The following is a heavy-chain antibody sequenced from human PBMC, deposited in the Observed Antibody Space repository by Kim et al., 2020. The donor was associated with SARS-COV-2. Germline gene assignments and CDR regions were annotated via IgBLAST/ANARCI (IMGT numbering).Heavy chain of an antibody. CDR3: ARGWAFDI. V-gene: IGHV3-74*01. CDR2: DGSSP. D-gene: IGHD2-15*01. Sequence: DGSSPAEAESVRSRFSISRDNAKDTLYLQMNSLRAEDTAVYYCARGWAFDIWGQGTMVTVSS. J-gene: IGHJ3*02.